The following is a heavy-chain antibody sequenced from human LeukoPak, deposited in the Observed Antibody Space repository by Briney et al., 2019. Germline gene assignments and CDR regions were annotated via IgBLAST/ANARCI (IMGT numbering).Heavy chain of an antibody. CDR1: GFTFSSYW. D-gene: IGHD6-13*01. J-gene: IGHJ4*02. CDR2: INSDGSST. CDR3: ARGYSSSWDYFDY. Sequence: GGSLRLSCVASGFTFSSYWMHWVRQAPGKGLVWVSRINSDGSSTSYADSVKGRFTISRDNAKNTLYLQMNSLRAEDTAVYYCARGYSSSWDYFDYWGQGTLVTVSS. V-gene: IGHV3-74*01.